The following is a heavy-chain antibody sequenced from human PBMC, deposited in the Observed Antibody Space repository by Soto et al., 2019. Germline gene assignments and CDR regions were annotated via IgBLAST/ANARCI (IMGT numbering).Heavy chain of an antibody. CDR2: INAGNGNT. J-gene: IGHJ4*02. D-gene: IGHD6-19*01. CDR1: GYTFTSYA. CDR3: VAVDYGDY. V-gene: IGHV1-3*01. Sequence: ASVKVSCETSGYTFTSYAVLWARQAPGQRLEWMGWINAGNGNTEYSQKFQGRVTFTRDTSASTAHMELSSLRSEDTAVYYCVAVDYGDYWGQGTLVTSPQ.